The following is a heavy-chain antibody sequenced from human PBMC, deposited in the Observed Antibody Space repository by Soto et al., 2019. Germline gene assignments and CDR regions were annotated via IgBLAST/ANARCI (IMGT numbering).Heavy chain of an antibody. Sequence: EVQLVESGGGLVQPGGSLRLSCAASGFSFSSYSLNGVRQAPGKGLEWVSHISSSSSTIYADSVKGRFTISRDNAKNPLYLQMNSLRAEDTAVYYCARWEQWLLHFDYWGQGTLVTVSS. CDR3: ARWEQWLLHFDY. CDR2: ISSSSSTI. J-gene: IGHJ4*02. V-gene: IGHV3-48*01. D-gene: IGHD6-19*01. CDR1: GFSFSSYS.